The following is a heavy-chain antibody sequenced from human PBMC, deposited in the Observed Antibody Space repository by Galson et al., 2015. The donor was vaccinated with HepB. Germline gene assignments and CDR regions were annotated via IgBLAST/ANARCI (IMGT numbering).Heavy chain of an antibody. CDR2: INPSGGST. J-gene: IGHJ4*02. CDR1: GYTFTSYY. CDR3: ARDYARILYYYDSSGPGNYFDY. D-gene: IGHD3-22*01. V-gene: IGHV1-46*01. Sequence: SVKVSCKASGYTFTSYYMHWVRQAPGQGLEWMGIINPSGGSTSYAQKFQGRVTMTRDTSTSTVYMELSSLRSEDTAVYYCARDYARILYYYDSSGPGNYFDYWGQGTLVTVSS.